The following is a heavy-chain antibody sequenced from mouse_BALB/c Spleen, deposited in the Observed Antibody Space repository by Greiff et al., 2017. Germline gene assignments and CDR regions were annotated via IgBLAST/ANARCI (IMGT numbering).Heavy chain of an antibody. J-gene: IGHJ1*01. V-gene: IGHV5-6-5*01. CDR3: ARVYYGSSYWYFDV. D-gene: IGHD1-1*01. CDR2: ISSGGST. CDR1: GFTFSSYA. Sequence: DVMLVESGGGLVKPGGSLKLSCAASGFTFSSYAMSWVRQTPEKRLEWVASISSGGSTYYPDSVKGRFTISRDNARNILYLQMSSLRSEDTAMYYCARVYYGSSYWYFDVWGAGTTVTVSS.